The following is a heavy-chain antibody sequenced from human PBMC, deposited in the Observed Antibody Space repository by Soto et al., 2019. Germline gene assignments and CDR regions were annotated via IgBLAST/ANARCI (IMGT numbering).Heavy chain of an antibody. CDR3: AGTSSLQWYYMDV. V-gene: IGHV6-1*01. J-gene: IGHJ6*03. Sequence: PSQTLSLTCVISGDSVSSNSAAWNWIRQSPSRGLEWLGRTYYRSRWYNDYAVSVRSQITVNADTSKNQFSLHLNSVTPEDTAVYYGAGTSSLQWYYMDVWDKGTTVTVSS. D-gene: IGHD1-7*01. CDR1: GDSVSSNSAA. CDR2: TYYRSRWYN.